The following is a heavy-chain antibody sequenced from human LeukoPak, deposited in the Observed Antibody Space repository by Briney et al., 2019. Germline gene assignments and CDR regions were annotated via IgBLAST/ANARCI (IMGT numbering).Heavy chain of an antibody. Sequence: ASVKVSCKVSGYTLTEFSIHWVRQAPGKGLEWMGGFDPEDGETIYAQKFQGRVTITADKSTSTAYMELSSLRSEDTAVYYCARGYCTNGVCYRSGFDYWGQGTLVTVSS. CDR2: FDPEDGET. D-gene: IGHD2-8*01. CDR1: GYTLTEFS. V-gene: IGHV1-24*01. CDR3: ARGYCTNGVCYRSGFDY. J-gene: IGHJ4*02.